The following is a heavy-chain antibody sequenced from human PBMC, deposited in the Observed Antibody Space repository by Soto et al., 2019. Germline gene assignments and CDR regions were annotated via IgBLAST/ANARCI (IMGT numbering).Heavy chain of an antibody. J-gene: IGHJ5*02. D-gene: IGHD3-10*01. CDR2: IYYSGST. Sequence: QVQLQESGPGLVKPSQTLSLTCTVSGGSINSGGYFWSWIRQHPGEGLEWIGFIYYSGSTYYNPSLKSRATISADTSKNQFSLRPRSVTAADTAVYYCARDERPLWFGESANWFDPWGQGTLVTVSS. CDR1: GGSINSGGYF. V-gene: IGHV4-31*03. CDR3: ARDERPLWFGESANWFDP.